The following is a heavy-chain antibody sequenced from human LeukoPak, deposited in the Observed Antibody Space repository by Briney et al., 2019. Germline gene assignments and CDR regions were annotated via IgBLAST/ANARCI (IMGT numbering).Heavy chain of an antibody. CDR3: AKERLTTTTFDS. Sequence: GGSLRLSCAASGFMFSTYAMSWVRQAPGKGLEWDSLISGSGGSTYYADSVKGRFTISRDNGKNTLSLQMNSLRAEDTALYYCAKERLTTTTFDSWGRGTLVTISS. D-gene: IGHD4-11*01. CDR2: ISGSGGST. CDR1: GFMFSTYA. V-gene: IGHV3-23*01. J-gene: IGHJ4*02.